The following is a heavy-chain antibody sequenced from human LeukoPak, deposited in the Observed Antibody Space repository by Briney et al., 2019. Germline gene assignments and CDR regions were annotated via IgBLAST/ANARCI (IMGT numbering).Heavy chain of an antibody. CDR3: ARDLAAAALGY. Sequence: PSETLSLTCTVSGGSINGYYWNWIRQAPGKGLEWIGRIYTSGSTNYNPSLKSRVTISVDTSKNQFPLKLSSVTAADTAVYYCARDLAAAALGYWGQGTLVTVSS. J-gene: IGHJ4*02. V-gene: IGHV4-4*08. CDR2: IYTSGST. D-gene: IGHD6-13*01. CDR1: GGSINGYY.